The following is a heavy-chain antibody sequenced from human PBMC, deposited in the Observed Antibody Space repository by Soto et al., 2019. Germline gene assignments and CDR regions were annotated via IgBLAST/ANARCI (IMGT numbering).Heavy chain of an antibody. J-gene: IGHJ2*01. V-gene: IGHV3-72*01. Sequence: PGGSLRLSCTAVEFTLTDYYMYWVRQVPGKGLEMVARSRIEGNGFSTEYAAPGRGSVTISSADSTNLLDVQIYGLRTEDTAVYYSVKNNDLHRYFDLWGRGTLVTVSS. CDR3: VKNNDLHRYFDL. CDR1: EFTLTDYY. CDR2: SRIEGNGFST. D-gene: IGHD1-1*01.